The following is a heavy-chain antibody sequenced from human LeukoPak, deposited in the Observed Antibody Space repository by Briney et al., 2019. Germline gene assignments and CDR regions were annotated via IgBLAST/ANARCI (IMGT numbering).Heavy chain of an antibody. D-gene: IGHD3-16*01. Sequence: PGGSLRLPCAASEFTFVRYAMNWVRQAPGKGLEWVSYISSSSSTIYYADSVKGRFTISRDNAKNSLYLQMNSLRAEDTAVYYCASLSDFDLWGRGTLVTVSS. V-gene: IGHV3-48*04. CDR2: ISSSSSTI. CDR3: ASLSDFDL. J-gene: IGHJ2*01. CDR1: EFTFVRYA.